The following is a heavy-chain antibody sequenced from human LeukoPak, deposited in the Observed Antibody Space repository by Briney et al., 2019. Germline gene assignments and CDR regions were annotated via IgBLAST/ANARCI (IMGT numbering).Heavy chain of an antibody. CDR3: ARVYKEGKGGY. Sequence: GGSLRLSCATSGFRFSDYHMSWVRQAPGKGLEWISYISGRGSTILYRDSVKGRFTISRDNAKNSLYLQMNSLRAEDTAVYYCARVYKEGKGGYWGQGTLVTVSS. CDR1: GFRFSDYH. J-gene: IGHJ4*02. D-gene: IGHD1-1*01. V-gene: IGHV3-11*04. CDR2: ISGRGSTI.